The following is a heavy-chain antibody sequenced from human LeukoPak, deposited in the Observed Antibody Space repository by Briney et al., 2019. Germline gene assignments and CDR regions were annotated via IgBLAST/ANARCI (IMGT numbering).Heavy chain of an antibody. Sequence: GGSLRLSCAASGFTLSNYAMSWVRQAPGKGLEWVSVISGSGGATYYADSVKGRLTISRVNSKNTLYLQMNSLRAEDTAVYYCAKDGVATITFDYWGQGTLVTVSS. V-gene: IGHV3-23*01. CDR1: GFTLSNYA. CDR2: ISGSGGAT. CDR3: AKDGVATITFDY. D-gene: IGHD5-12*01. J-gene: IGHJ4*02.